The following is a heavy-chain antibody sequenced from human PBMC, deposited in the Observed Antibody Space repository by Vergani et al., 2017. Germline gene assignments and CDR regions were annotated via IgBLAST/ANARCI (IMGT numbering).Heavy chain of an antibody. CDR1: GFTFSSYG. J-gene: IGHJ4*02. CDR3: ARFGYCSGGSCFY. CDR2: IRYDGSNK. V-gene: IGHV3-30*02. Sequence: QVQLVESGGGVVQPGGSLRLSCAASGFTFSSYGMHWVRQAPGKGLEWVAFIRYDGSNKYYADSVKGRFTISRDNSKNTLYLQMNSLRAEDTAVYYCARFGYCSGGSCFYWGQGTLVTVSS. D-gene: IGHD2-15*01.